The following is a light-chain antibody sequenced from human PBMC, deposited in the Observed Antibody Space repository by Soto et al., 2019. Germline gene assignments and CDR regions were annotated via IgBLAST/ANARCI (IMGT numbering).Light chain of an antibody. CDR3: ASWDGSLNAVL. J-gene: IGLJ2*01. CDR1: NSNIGSHF. V-gene: IGLV1-47*01. Sequence: QSALTQPPSASGTPGQRVTISCSGSNSNIGSHFVFWYQQLPGTIPKLLIYRDDQRASGVPDRFSGSKSGTSASLAISGLRSEDEADYYCASWDGSLNAVLFGGGTKLTVL. CDR2: RDD.